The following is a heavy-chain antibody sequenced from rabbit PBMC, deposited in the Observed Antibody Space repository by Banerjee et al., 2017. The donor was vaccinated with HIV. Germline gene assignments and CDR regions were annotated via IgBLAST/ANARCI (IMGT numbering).Heavy chain of an antibody. CDR3: ASSRGYYSYDYAGYTYTPYFNL. J-gene: IGHJ4*01. D-gene: IGHD6-1*01. Sequence: QEQLEESGGDLVKPEGSLTLTCTASGFSFSNKYVMCWVRQAPGKGLEWIACINTSSGNTVYASWVSSRFTISNTSSTTVTLQMTSLTAADTATYFCASSRGYYSYDYAGYTYTPYFNLWGQGTLVTVS. CDR2: INTSSGNT. CDR1: GFSFSNKYV. V-gene: IGHV1S45*01.